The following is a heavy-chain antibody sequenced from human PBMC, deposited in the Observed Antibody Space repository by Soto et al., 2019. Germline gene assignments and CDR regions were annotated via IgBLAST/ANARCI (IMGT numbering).Heavy chain of an antibody. CDR2: ISYTGTTI. D-gene: IGHD3-9*01. J-gene: IGHJ4*02. CDR3: ARESPPYDILTGYYDY. Sequence: GGSLRLSCVASGFTLSSYEMNWVRLAPGKGLEWVAYISYTGTTIYYADSVKGRFTISRDTAKNSLYLQMNSLRAEDTAVYYCARESPPYDILTGYYDYWGQGTLVTVSS. V-gene: IGHV3-48*03. CDR1: GFTLSSYE.